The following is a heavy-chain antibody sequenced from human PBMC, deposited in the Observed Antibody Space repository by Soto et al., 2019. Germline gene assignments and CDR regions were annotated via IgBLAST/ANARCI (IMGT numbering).Heavy chain of an antibody. CDR1: GFTFSSYW. J-gene: IGHJ4*02. CDR3: ASEQQWLVRYFDY. D-gene: IGHD6-19*01. CDR2: IKQDGSEK. V-gene: IGHV3-7*01. Sequence: GGSLRLSCAASGFTFSSYWMSWVRQAPGKGLEWVANIKQDGSEKYYVDSVKGRFTISRDNAKNSLYLQMNSLRAEDTAVYYCASEQQWLVRYFDYWGQGTLVTVSS.